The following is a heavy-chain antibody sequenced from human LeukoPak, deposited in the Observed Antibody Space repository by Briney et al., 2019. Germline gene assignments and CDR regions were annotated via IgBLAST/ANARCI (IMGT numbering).Heavy chain of an antibody. CDR1: GFTFSSYS. D-gene: IGHD5-24*01. V-gene: IGHV3-21*01. J-gene: IGHJ3*02. CDR2: ISSSSAYM. Sequence: KSGGSLRLSCAASGFTFSSYSMNWVRQAPGKGLEWVSFISSSSAYMSYTDSVKGRFTISRDNAKNSLYLQMNILRAEDTSVYYCAKKMDDAFDIWGQGTMVTVSS. CDR3: AKKMDDAFDI.